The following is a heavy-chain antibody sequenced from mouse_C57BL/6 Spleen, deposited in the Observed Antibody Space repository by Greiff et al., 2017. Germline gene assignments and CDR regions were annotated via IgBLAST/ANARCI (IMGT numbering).Heavy chain of an antibody. CDR2: IDPSDSDT. CDR1: GYTFTSYW. Sequence: QVQLQQPGAELVRPGSSVKLSCKASGYTFTSYWMHWVKQRPIQGLEWIGNIDPSDSDTHYNQKFKDKATLTVDKSSSTAYMQLSSLTSEDSAVYYCARVYGGAMDYWGQGTSVTVSS. V-gene: IGHV1-52*01. CDR3: ARVYGGAMDY. J-gene: IGHJ4*01. D-gene: IGHD1-1*01.